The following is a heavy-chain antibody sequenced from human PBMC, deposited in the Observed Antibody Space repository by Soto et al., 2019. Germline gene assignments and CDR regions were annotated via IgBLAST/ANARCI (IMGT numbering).Heavy chain of an antibody. J-gene: IGHJ4*02. Sequence: RASVKVSCKASGYTFTRHYIHWVRQAPEQGPEWMGEIGPESGATRYAQRFQGRVTMTRDMSITTVYMELNNLSPDDTAVYYCGRGRSGQIVVFYWGQGTPVTVSS. D-gene: IGHD1-26*01. CDR2: IGPESGAT. CDR1: GYTFTRHY. V-gene: IGHV1-2*02. CDR3: GRGRSGQIVVFY.